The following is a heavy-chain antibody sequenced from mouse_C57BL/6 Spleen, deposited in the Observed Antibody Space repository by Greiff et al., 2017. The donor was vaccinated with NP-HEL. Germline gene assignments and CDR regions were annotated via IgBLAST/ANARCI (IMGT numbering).Heavy chain of an antibody. Sequence: QVQLKESGAELVRPGASVTLSCKASGYTFTDYEMHWVKQTPVHGLEWIGAIDPETGGTAYNQKFKGKAILTADKASSTAYMERRSLTSEDSAVYYCTIYYYAMDYWGQGTSVTVSS. CDR1: GYTFTDYE. V-gene: IGHV1-15*01. CDR3: TIYYYAMDY. CDR2: IDPETGGT. J-gene: IGHJ4*01.